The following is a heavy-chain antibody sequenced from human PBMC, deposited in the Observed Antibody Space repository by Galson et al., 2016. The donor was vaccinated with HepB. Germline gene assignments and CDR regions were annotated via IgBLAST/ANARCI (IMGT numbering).Heavy chain of an antibody. V-gene: IGHV3-30*18. CDR3: AKDYHDYSNYGHFDY. J-gene: IGHJ4*02. D-gene: IGHD4-11*01. Sequence: SLRLSCAGSQFTFRDYAIHWVRQAPGKGLEWVAIISYNGRSDYYSDSVKGRFTISRDNSNYTLFLQMDSLGAEDTAIYYCAKDYHDYSNYGHFDYWGQGTLVTVSS. CDR1: QFTFRDYA. CDR2: ISYNGRSD.